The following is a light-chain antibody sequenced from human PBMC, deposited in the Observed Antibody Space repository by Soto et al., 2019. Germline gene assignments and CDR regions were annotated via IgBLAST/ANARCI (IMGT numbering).Light chain of an antibody. CDR1: QSVSSN. V-gene: IGKV3-15*01. Sequence: EIVMTQSPATLSVSPGERATLSCRASQSVSSNLAWYQQTPGQAPRLLIYGASTRATGIPARFSGSGSGTEFTLTISRLKSEDFAVYYCQQYNGWPLTFGGGTKVEIK. CDR3: QQYNGWPLT. J-gene: IGKJ4*01. CDR2: GAS.